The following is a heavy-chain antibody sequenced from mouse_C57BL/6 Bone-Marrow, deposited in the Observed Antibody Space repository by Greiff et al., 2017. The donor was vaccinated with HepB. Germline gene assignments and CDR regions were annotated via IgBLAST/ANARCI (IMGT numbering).Heavy chain of an antibody. CDR2: ISSGGSYT. Sequence: EVQLVESGGDLVKPGGSLKLSCAASGFTFSSYGMSWVRQTPDKRLEWVATISSGGSYTYYPDSVKGRFTISRDNAKNTLYLQMSSLKSEDTAMYYCASPNWDGAYWGQGTLVTVSA. J-gene: IGHJ3*01. CDR1: GFTFSSYG. D-gene: IGHD4-1*01. CDR3: ASPNWDGAY. V-gene: IGHV5-6*01.